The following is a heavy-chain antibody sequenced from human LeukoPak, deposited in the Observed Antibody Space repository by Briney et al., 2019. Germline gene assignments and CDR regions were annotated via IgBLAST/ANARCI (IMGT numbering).Heavy chain of an antibody. J-gene: IGHJ2*01. CDR3: ATDYGGNSDLYFDL. CDR2: ISPSGTT. CDR1: GGSISFFS. V-gene: IGHV4-4*09. Sequence: PSETLSLTCTVSGGSISFFSWSWIRQPPGKALEWIGYISPSGTTNYNPSLESRVTISLYTSKNHFSLQLKSVTAADTAVYYCATDYGGNSDLYFDLWGRGTLVTVSS. D-gene: IGHD4-23*01.